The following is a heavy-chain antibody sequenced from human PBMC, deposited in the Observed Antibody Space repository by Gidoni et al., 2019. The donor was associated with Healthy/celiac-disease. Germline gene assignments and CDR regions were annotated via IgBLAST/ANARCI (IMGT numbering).Heavy chain of an antibody. V-gene: IGHV2-70*04. Sequence: QATLKESGPTLVKPTQTLPLTCTFSGFSLSTSGIGMCLIRQPPGKGLEWLARIDWDDDKFYSTSLKTKLTITKDTSKIQVVLTMTKIDPVDTATDCCARAGGGAATNYYDSSGKDAFDIWGQGTMVTVSS. CDR2: IDWDDDK. J-gene: IGHJ3*02. CDR3: ARAGGGAATNYYDSSGKDAFDI. D-gene: IGHD3-22*01. CDR1: GFSLSTSGIG.